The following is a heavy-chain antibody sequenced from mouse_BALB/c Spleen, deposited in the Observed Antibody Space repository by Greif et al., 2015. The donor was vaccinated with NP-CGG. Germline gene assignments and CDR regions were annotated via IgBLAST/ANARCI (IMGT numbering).Heavy chain of an antibody. CDR2: INPSSGYT. J-gene: IGHJ1*01. CDR3: ARGSGSSRWYFDV. D-gene: IGHD1-1*01. Sequence: VQLQQSGAELARPGASVKMSCKASGYTFTSYTMHWVKQRPGQGLEWIGYINPSSGYTNYNQKFKDKATLTADKSSSTAYMQLSSLTSEDSAVYDCARGSGSSRWYFDVWGAGTTVTVSS. CDR1: GYTFTSYT. V-gene: IGHV1-4*01.